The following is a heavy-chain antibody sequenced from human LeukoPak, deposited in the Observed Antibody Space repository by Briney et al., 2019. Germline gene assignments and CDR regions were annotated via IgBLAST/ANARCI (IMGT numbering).Heavy chain of an antibody. V-gene: IGHV4-59*01. CDR3: ARETSQKGAHYMDV. CDR1: GGSISSYY. D-gene: IGHD3-16*01. Sequence: SETLSLTCTVSGGSISSYYRSWIRQPPGKGLEWIGYIYYSGSTNYNPSLKSRVTISVDTSKNQFSLKLSSVTAADTAVYYCARETSQKGAHYMDVWGKETTVTISS. J-gene: IGHJ6*03. CDR2: IYYSGST.